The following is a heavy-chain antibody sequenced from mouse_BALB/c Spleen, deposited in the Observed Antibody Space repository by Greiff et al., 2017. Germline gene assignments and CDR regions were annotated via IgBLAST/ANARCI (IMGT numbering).Heavy chain of an antibody. V-gene: IGHV5-6-5*01. Sequence: EVNVVESGGGLVKPGGSLKLSCAASGFTFSSYAMSWVRQTPEKRLEWVASISSGGSTYYPDSVKGRFTISRDNARNILYLQMSSLRSEDTAMYYCASIYYGNYYFDYWGQGTTLTVSS. CDR2: ISSGGST. J-gene: IGHJ2*01. CDR1: GFTFSSYA. CDR3: ASIYYGNYYFDY. D-gene: IGHD2-1*01.